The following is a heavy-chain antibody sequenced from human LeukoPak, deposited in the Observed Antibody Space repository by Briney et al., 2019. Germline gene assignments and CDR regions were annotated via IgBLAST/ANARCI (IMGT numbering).Heavy chain of an antibody. Sequence: GASVKVSCKASGFTFSAYAIQWVRQAPGQRLEWMGWINAGNGKTKYSQKFQGRVTITRDTSANTAYVELSSLGSEDTAVYYCARRILTATSGQYYLDYWGQGTLVTVSS. CDR1: GFTFSAYA. J-gene: IGHJ4*02. V-gene: IGHV1-3*01. CDR2: INAGNGKT. CDR3: ARRILTATSGQYYLDY. D-gene: IGHD3-9*01.